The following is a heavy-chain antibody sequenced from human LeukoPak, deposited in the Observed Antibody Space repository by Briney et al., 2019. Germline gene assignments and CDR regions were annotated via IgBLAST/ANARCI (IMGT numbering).Heavy chain of an antibody. Sequence: ASVKVSCKASGYTFTRYSIYWVRQAPGQGLEWMGIINPSGGSTSYAQKFQGRVTMTRDTSTSTVYMELSSLRSEDTAVYYCARGYSYDSSGYDPGGDYWGQGTLVTVSS. D-gene: IGHD3-22*01. CDR2: INPSGGST. V-gene: IGHV1-46*01. CDR3: ARGYSYDSSGYDPGGDY. CDR1: GYTFTRYS. J-gene: IGHJ4*02.